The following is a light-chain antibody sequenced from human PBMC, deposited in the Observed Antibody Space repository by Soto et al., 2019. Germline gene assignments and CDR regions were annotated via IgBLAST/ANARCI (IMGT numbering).Light chain of an antibody. CDR2: GAS. V-gene: IGKV3-20*01. J-gene: IGKJ5*01. Sequence: VLTQSPVTLSLSPGERATLSCRASQSVGGNVAWYQQKPGQAPKLLISGASSRAPGIPDRFSGSGSGADFTLSISRLEPEDFALYYCQHYAAAPITFGQGTRLDI. CDR3: QHYAAAPIT. CDR1: QSVGGN.